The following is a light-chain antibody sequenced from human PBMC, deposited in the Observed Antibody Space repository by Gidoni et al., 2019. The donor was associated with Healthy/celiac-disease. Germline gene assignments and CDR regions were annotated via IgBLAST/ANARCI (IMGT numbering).Light chain of an antibody. J-gene: IGKJ4*01. Sequence: EIELTQSPGTLSLSPGERATLSCRASQSVSSSYLAWYQQKPGQAPRLLSYGASSRATGIPDRFSGSGSGTDFTLTISRLEPEDFAVYYCQQYGSSPFTFXGXTKVEIK. CDR3: QQYGSSPFT. V-gene: IGKV3-20*01. CDR2: GAS. CDR1: QSVSSSY.